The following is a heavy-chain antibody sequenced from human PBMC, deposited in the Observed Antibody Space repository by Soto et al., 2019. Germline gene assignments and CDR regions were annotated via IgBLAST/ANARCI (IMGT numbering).Heavy chain of an antibody. CDR3: VKFLGRGFGLPRFDFAA. J-gene: IGHJ4*02. CDR1: GFTFSNSW. V-gene: IGHV3-74*01. CDR2: INADGTST. D-gene: IGHD3-10*01. Sequence: GGSLRLSCAASGFTFSNSWMHWVRQVSGKGLEWVSRINADGTSTSYADSVKGRFTISRDNAKNTLYLHVNSLRAEDTAVYYCVKFLGRGFGLPRFDFAAWGPGALVTVSS.